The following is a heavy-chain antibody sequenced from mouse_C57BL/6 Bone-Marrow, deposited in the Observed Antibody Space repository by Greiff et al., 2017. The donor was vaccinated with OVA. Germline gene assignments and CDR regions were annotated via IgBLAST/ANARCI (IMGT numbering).Heavy chain of an antibody. J-gene: IGHJ1*03. CDR2: IYPGDGDT. Sequence: VQLQQSGAELVKPGASVKISCKASGYAFSSYWMNWVKQRPGKGLEWIGQIYPGDGDTNYNGKVKGKATLTADKSSSTAYMQLSSLTSEDSAVYFCARPTTVWYFDVWGTGTTVTVSS. V-gene: IGHV1-80*01. CDR1: GYAFSSYW. CDR3: ARPTTVWYFDV. D-gene: IGHD2-10*01.